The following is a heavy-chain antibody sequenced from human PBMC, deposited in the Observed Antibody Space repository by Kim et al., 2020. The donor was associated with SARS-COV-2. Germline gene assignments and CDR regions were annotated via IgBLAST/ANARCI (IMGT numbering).Heavy chain of an antibody. CDR3: ARGRGPNTGFLDY. J-gene: IGHJ4*02. D-gene: IGHD2-2*02. V-gene: IGHV3-23*01. Sequence: YYADAVKGRFTISRDNSKNIRYLQMNSLRAEDTALYYCARGRGPNTGFLDYWGQGTLVTVSA.